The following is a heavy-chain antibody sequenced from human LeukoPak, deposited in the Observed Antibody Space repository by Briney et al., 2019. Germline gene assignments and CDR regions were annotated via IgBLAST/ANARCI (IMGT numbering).Heavy chain of an antibody. J-gene: IGHJ3*02. CDR2: IHPNSGGT. V-gene: IGHV1-2*06. CDR3: ARERGNDYGDYLGAFDI. CDR1: GYTFTGYY. D-gene: IGHD4-17*01. Sequence: ASVKVSCKASGYTFTGYYMHWVRQAPGQGLEWMGRIHPNSGGTNYAQKFQGRVTMTRDTSISTAYMELSRLRSDDTAVYYCARERGNDYGDYLGAFDIWGQGTIVTVSS.